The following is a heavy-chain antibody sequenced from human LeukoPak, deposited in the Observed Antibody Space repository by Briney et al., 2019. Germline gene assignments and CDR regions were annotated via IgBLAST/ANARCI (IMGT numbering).Heavy chain of an antibody. CDR1: GFTFSDYY. CDR2: ISSSGSTI. J-gene: IGHJ3*02. D-gene: IGHD3-22*01. CDR3: ARDRYYDSSGLDAFDI. V-gene: IGHV3-11*01. Sequence: GSLRLFCAASGFTFSDYYMSWIRQAPGKGLEWVSYISSSGSTIYYADSVKGRFTISRDNAKNSLYLQMNSLRAEDTAVYYCARDRYYDSSGLDAFDIWGQGTMVTVSS.